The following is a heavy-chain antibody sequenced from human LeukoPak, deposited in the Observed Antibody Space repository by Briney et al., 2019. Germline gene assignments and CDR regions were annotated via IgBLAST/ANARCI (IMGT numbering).Heavy chain of an antibody. Sequence: GASVKVSCKASGGTFSTYAISWVRQAPGQGLEWMGGIIPIFGTANYAQKFQGRVTITADKSTSTAYMELSSLRSEDTAVYYCARERHGYSSSWYDYWGQGTLVTVSS. CDR1: GGTFSTYA. CDR3: ARERHGYSSSWYDY. CDR2: IIPIFGTA. V-gene: IGHV1-69*06. D-gene: IGHD6-13*01. J-gene: IGHJ4*02.